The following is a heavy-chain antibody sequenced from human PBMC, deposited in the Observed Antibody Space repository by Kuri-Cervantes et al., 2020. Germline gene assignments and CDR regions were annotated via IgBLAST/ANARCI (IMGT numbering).Heavy chain of an antibody. Sequence: SLKISCAASGFTFDDYAMHWVRQAPGKGLEWVSGISWNSGSIGYADSVKGRFTISRDNAKNSLYLQMNSLRAEDTALYYCAINSDSSSWSFGLYYYMDVWGKGTTVTVSS. CDR3: AINSDSSSWSFGLYYYMDV. CDR2: ISWNSGSI. J-gene: IGHJ6*03. CDR1: GFTFDDYA. V-gene: IGHV3-9*01. D-gene: IGHD6-13*01.